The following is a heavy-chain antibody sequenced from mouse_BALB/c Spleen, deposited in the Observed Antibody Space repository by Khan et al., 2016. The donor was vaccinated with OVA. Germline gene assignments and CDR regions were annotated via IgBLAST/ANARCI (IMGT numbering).Heavy chain of an antibody. Sequence: QIQLVQSGPGLVAPSQSLSITCTISGFSLTNYGVHWVRQPPGKGLEWLVVIWSDGSTTYNSALKSRLTISKDNSKRQVFLKMHSLQTDDTGMYFCARQPYYHYNIMDYWGQGTSVTVSS. V-gene: IGHV2-6-1*01. CDR3: ARQPYYHYNIMDY. CDR1: GFSLTNYG. CDR2: IWSDGST. J-gene: IGHJ4*01. D-gene: IGHD2-10*01.